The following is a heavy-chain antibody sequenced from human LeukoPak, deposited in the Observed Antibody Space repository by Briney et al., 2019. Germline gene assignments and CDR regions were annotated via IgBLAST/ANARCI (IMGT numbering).Heavy chain of an antibody. J-gene: IGHJ4*02. V-gene: IGHV4-59*01. Sequence: SGTLSLTCTVSGGSISTYYWTWIRQPPGKGLEWIAYIHYSGSTNYNSSLKSRVTMSVDTPNNQFSLKVSSLTAADTAVYYCARARDGYLLDSWGQGTLVTVSS. CDR1: GGSISTYY. CDR2: IHYSGST. D-gene: IGHD5-24*01. CDR3: ARARDGYLLDS.